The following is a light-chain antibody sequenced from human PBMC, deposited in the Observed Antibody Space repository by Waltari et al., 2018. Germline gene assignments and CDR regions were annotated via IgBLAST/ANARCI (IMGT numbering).Light chain of an antibody. CDR3: QAWDTISAG. Sequence: SYELTQPPSVSVSPGQTASITCSGDQLGNKYVSWYQQKPGQSPVLIIYQDTKRPSGIPEGLSGSNSGNTATLTISGTQVMDEGDYYCQAWDTISAGLGGGTKLTVL. CDR1: QLGNKY. V-gene: IGLV3-1*01. J-gene: IGLJ2*01. CDR2: QDT.